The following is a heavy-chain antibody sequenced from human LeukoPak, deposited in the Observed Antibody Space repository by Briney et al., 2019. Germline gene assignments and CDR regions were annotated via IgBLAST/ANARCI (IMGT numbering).Heavy chain of an antibody. D-gene: IGHD3-16*02. CDR2: IRSKANSYAT. J-gene: IGHJ4*02. V-gene: IGHV3-73*01. CDR3: AKRILFVFDY. CDR1: GFTFSGSA. Sequence: GGSLRLSCAASGFTFSGSAMHWVRQASGKGLEWVGRIRSKANSYATAYAASVKGRFTISRDDSKNTAYLQMNSLRAEDTAVYYCAKRILFVFDYWGQGTLVTVSS.